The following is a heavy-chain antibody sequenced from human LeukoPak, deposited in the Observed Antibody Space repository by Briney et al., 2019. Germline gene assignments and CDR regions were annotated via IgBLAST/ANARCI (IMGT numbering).Heavy chain of an antibody. Sequence: GSLLLSCAASGFTFSSYSINWVRQAPGKELQWVSSISSTSSYIYYAHSVKGRFTISIDNSKNSLYLQINSLNSEDTALYYVSSYDRIAAPERLYYMDVWGKGTTVTVSS. CDR2: ISSTSSYI. CDR1: GFTFSSYS. J-gene: IGHJ6*03. D-gene: IGHD6-6*01. CDR3: SSYDRIAAPERLYYMDV. V-gene: IGHV3-21*04.